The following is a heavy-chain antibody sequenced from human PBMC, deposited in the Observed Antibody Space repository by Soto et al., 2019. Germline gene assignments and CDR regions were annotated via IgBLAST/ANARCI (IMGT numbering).Heavy chain of an antibody. V-gene: IGHV3-9*01. Sequence: EVQLVESGGGLVQPGRSLRLSCAAPGFSFDDYAMHWVRQAPGKGLEWVSGISWNSGSIGYADSVKDRFTISRDNAKNSLYLQMNSLRAEDTALYYCAKSIRGVVTKNYYYYYGMDVSGQGTTVTVSS. CDR2: ISWNSGSI. D-gene: IGHD3-3*01. J-gene: IGHJ6*02. CDR1: GFSFDDYA. CDR3: AKSIRGVVTKNYYYYYGMDV.